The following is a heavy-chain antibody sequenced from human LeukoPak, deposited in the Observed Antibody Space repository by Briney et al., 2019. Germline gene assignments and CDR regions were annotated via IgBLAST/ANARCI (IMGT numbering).Heavy chain of an antibody. V-gene: IGHV5-51*01. Sequence: GESLKISCKGSGYSFTSYWIGWVRQMPGKGLEWMGIIYPGDSDTRYSPSFQGQVTISADKSISTAYLQWSSLKASDTAMYYCARVLPLGLVGAAFGYWGQGTLVTVSS. J-gene: IGHJ4*02. CDR1: GYSFTSYW. D-gene: IGHD1-26*01. CDR2: IYPGDSDT. CDR3: ARVLPLGLVGAAFGY.